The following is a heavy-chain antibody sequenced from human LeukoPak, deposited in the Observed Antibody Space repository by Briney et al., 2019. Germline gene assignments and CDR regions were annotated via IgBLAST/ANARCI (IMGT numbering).Heavy chain of an antibody. V-gene: IGHV3-23*01. CDR1: GFTFSSYD. D-gene: IGHD3-9*01. CDR2: ISGSGGST. Sequence: GGSLRLSCAASGFTFSSYDMNWVRQAPGKGLEWVSGISGSGGSTYSVDSVKGRFTVSRDNSKNTLYLQMNSLRAEDTAVYYCARTKPQQFDILSWGQGTLVTVPS. J-gene: IGHJ4*02. CDR3: ARTKPQQFDILS.